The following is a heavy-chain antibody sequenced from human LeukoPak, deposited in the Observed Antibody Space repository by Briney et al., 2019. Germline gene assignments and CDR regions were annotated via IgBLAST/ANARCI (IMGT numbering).Heavy chain of an antibody. CDR2: IFHSGST. V-gene: IGHV4-59*11. Sequence: SETLSLTCTVSGGSIKSHFWSWVRQPPRKRLEWIGYIFHSGSTNYNPSLKSRVTISVDTSKNQFSLKLTSVTAADTAVYYCVRTNPWDLTYYFDYWGQGTLVTVSS. D-gene: IGHD1-14*01. CDR3: VRTNPWDLTYYFDY. CDR1: GGSIKSHF. J-gene: IGHJ4*02.